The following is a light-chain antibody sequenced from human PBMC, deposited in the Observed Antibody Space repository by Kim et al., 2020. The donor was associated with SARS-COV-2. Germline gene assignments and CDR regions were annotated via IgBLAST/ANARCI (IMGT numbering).Light chain of an antibody. J-gene: IGLJ1*01. V-gene: IGLV2-14*03. CDR3: SSYTTRSTFV. Sequence: GQSITLSCPGTSSDVGAYNYVSWYQKHPGKAPKLMFYDVSDRPSGVSNRFSGSKSGNTASLTISGVQTEDEADYYCSSYTTRSTFVFGIGTKVTVL. CDR2: DVS. CDR1: SSDVGAYNY.